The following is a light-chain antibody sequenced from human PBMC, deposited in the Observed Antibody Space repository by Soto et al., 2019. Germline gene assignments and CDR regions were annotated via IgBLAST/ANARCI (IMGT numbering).Light chain of an antibody. Sequence: DIQFTQSPSFLSASVGDRVTITCRASQGIRSYLAWYQLKPGKAPKLLIFPASTLQGGVPSRFSGSGSGTEFTLTISSLQPEDFASYYCQQLDNYSLITFGQGTRLEIK. CDR2: PAS. CDR3: QQLDNYSLIT. V-gene: IGKV1-9*01. CDR1: QGIRSY. J-gene: IGKJ5*01.